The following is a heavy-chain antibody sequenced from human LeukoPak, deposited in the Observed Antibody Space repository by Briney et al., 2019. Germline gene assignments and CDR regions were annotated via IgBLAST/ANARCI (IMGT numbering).Heavy chain of an antibody. V-gene: IGHV3-11*01. J-gene: IGHJ4*02. CDR1: GFTFRDYY. D-gene: IGHD2-2*01. CDR2: ISSRGTTT. CDR3: ARDRGSNNYFDH. Sequence: GGSLRLPCLASGFTFRDYYMTWIRQAPGKGLEWISFISSRGTTTDYADSVKGRFTISRDNANSSLFLQMNSLRAEDTALYYCARDRGSNNYFDHWGQGTLVTVSS.